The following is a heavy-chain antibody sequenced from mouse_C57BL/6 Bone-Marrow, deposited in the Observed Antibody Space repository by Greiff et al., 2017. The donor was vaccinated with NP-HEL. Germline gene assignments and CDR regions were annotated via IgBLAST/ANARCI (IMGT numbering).Heavy chain of an antibody. CDR1: GFTFSDYY. D-gene: IGHD1-1*01. V-gene: IGHV5-16*01. Sequence: EVMLVESEGGLVQPGSSMKLSCTASGFTFSDYYMAWVRQVPEKGLEWVANINYDGSSTYYLDSLKSRFIISRDNAKNILYLQMSSLKSEDTATYYCARGLLRYYAMDYWGQGTSVTVSS. CDR2: INYDGSST. CDR3: ARGLLRYYAMDY. J-gene: IGHJ4*01.